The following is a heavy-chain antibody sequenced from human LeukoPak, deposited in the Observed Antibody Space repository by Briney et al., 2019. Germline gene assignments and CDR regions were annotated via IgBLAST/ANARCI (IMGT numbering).Heavy chain of an antibody. CDR1: GFSFSSYW. J-gene: IGHJ4*02. D-gene: IGHD5-24*01. V-gene: IGHV3-7*01. CDR2: IKQDGSEK. CDR3: TRVRRDDYTTSGYTTSYYYFDY. Sequence: TGGSLRLSCTASGFSFSSYWLTWVRQAPGKGLESVANIKQDGSEKYFVDSVKGRFTISGDNAKNSVYLQMNSLRAEDTAVYFCTRVRRDDYTTSGYTTSYYYFDYWGQGALVTVSS.